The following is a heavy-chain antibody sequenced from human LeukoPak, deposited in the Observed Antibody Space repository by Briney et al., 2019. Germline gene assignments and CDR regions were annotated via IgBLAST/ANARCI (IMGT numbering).Heavy chain of an antibody. CDR2: IYYSGST. CDR1: GGSVSSGSYY. Sequence: PSETLSLTCTVSGGSVSSGSYYWSWIRQPPGKGLEWIGYIYYSGSTNYNPSLKSRVTISVDTSKNLFSLKLSSVTAADTAVYYCARENADPYYYDSSGYGWFDPWGQGTLVTVSS. J-gene: IGHJ5*02. CDR3: ARENADPYYYDSSGYGWFDP. D-gene: IGHD3-22*01. V-gene: IGHV4-61*01.